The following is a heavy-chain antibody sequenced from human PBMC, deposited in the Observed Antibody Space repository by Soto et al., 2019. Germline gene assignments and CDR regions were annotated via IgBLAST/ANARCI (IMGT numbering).Heavy chain of an antibody. CDR2: IYYTGST. CDR1: SFCVNARKDY. V-gene: IGHV4-61*01. CDR3: ARDTLTSTDLLGYFDF. Sequence: TLEITCTFSSFCVNARKDYWTWIRQSPGQGLEWIGYIYYTGSTSYNPSLKSRVSISLDTSRDQFSLKLGSVTAADTAVYYCARDTLTSTDLLGYFDFWAQGPLGTV. J-gene: IGHJ4*02. D-gene: IGHD3-9*01.